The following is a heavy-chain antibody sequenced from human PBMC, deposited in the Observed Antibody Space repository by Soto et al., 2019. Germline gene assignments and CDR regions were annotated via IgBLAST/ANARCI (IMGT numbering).Heavy chain of an antibody. CDR3: ARDVAAGDYYYYYMDV. D-gene: IGHD6-13*01. CDR1: GYTFTSYG. CDR2: MNPNSGNT. V-gene: IGHV1-8*02. J-gene: IGHJ6*03. Sequence: ASVKVSCKASGYTFTSYGISWVRQAPGQGLEWMGWMNPNSGNTGYAQKYQGRVTMTRNTSISTAYMELSSLRSEDTAVYYCARDVAAGDYYYYYMDVWGKGTTVTVSS.